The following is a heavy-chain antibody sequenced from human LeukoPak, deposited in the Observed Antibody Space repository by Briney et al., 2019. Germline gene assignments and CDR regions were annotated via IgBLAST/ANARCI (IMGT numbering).Heavy chain of an antibody. CDR1: GGSISSGSYY. CDR2: IYTSGST. D-gene: IGHD2-15*01. V-gene: IGHV4-61*02. J-gene: IGHJ3*02. Sequence: SQTLSLTCTVSGGSISSGSYYWRWIRQPAGKGLDWIGRIYTSGSTNYNPSLESRVTISVDTSKTQFSLKLSSVTASDTAVYYCAGGPCSGGNCYRWNDAFDIWGQGTMVTVSS. CDR3: AGGPCSGGNCYRWNDAFDI.